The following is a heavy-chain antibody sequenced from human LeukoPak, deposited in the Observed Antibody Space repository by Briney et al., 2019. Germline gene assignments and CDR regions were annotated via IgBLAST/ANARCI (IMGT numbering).Heavy chain of an antibody. D-gene: IGHD6-6*01. CDR3: ARGGGIAARYFDY. J-gene: IGHJ4*02. Sequence: SETLSLTCAVYGGSFSGYYWSWSRQPPGKGLEWIGEINHSGSTNYNPSLKSRVTISVDTSKNQFSLKLSSVTAADTAVYYCARGGGIAARYFDYWGQGTLVTVSS. V-gene: IGHV4-34*01. CDR2: INHSGST. CDR1: GGSFSGYY.